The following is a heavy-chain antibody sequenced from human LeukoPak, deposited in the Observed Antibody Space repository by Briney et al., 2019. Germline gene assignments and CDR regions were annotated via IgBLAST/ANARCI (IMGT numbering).Heavy chain of an antibody. Sequence: GGSLRLSCAATGFTFSSYAMSWVRQAPGKGLEWVSAISGSGAGTYYADSVKGRFTISRDNSKNTLYLQMNSLRAEDTAVYYCAKDFWSGYYPNYWGQGTLVTVSS. CDR1: GFTFSSYA. J-gene: IGHJ4*02. CDR2: ISGSGAGT. CDR3: AKDFWSGYYPNY. D-gene: IGHD3-3*01. V-gene: IGHV3-23*01.